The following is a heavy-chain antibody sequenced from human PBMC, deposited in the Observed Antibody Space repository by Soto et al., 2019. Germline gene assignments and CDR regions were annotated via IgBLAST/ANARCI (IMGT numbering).Heavy chain of an antibody. D-gene: IGHD2-15*01. V-gene: IGHV1-3*04. CDR2: INTVDGNT. CDR3: ASEAYSCSDNWFDS. Sequence: QVHLVQSGAEVKKPGASVKVSCKASGYTFTSYAIHWVRQAPGQRLEWMGWINTVDGNTKYSQNFQGRVTITRDTSASTACLGLSSLRSEDTAVYYCASEAYSCSDNWFDSWGQGNLFTVSS. CDR1: GYTFTSYA. J-gene: IGHJ5*01.